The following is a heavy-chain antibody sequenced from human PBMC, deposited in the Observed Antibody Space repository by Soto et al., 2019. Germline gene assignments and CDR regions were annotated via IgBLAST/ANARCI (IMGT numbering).Heavy chain of an antibody. Sequence: ASVKVSCKASGYTFTSYAMHWVRQAPGQRLEWMGWINAGNGNTKYSQKFQGRVTITRDTSASTAYMELSSLRSEDTAVYYCARARIAAAGRLSYYYYGMDVWG. CDR1: GYTFTSYA. CDR2: INAGNGNT. V-gene: IGHV1-3*01. D-gene: IGHD6-13*01. J-gene: IGHJ6*02. CDR3: ARARIAAAGRLSYYYYGMDV.